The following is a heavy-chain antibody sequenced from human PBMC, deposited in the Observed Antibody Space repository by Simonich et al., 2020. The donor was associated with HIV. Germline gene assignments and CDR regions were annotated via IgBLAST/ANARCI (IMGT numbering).Heavy chain of an antibody. J-gene: IGHJ2*01. CDR1: GGSISTYY. Sequence: QVQLQESGPGLVKPSETLSLTCTVSGGSISTYYGSWIRQPPGKGLEWIGYIYYSGCTNTHPSLKSRVPISVDASKNQFSLKLSSVTAADTAVYYCARRGHYYDSFDLWGRGTLVTVSS. V-gene: IGHV4-59*12. CDR2: IYYSGCT. D-gene: IGHD3-22*01. CDR3: ARRGHYYDSFDL.